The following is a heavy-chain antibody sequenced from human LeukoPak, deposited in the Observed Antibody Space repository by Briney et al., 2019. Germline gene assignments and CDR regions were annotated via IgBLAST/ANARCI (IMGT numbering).Heavy chain of an antibody. Sequence: SVKVSCKASGYTFTGYYMHWVRQAPGQGLEWMGGIIPIFGTANYAQKFQGRVTITADESTSTAYMELSSLRSEDTAVYYCAKFGVVTISTSSDAFDIWGQGTMVTVSS. D-gene: IGHD3-3*01. V-gene: IGHV1-69*13. CDR1: GYTFTGYY. CDR2: IIPIFGTA. J-gene: IGHJ3*02. CDR3: AKFGVVTISTSSDAFDI.